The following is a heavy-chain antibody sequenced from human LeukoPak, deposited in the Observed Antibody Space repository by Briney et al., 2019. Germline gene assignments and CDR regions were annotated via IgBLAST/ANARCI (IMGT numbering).Heavy chain of an antibody. CDR1: GFTFSNYA. Sequence: PGGSLRLSCAASGFTFSNYAIHWVRQAPGKGLEWVAVVSFDGIHEYYADSVKGRFRVSRDNSKNTLYLQMNSLRAEDTAVYYCARAPIWSGYYNWYFDFWGRGTLVTVSS. V-gene: IGHV3-30*01. CDR2: VSFDGIHE. D-gene: IGHD3-3*01. J-gene: IGHJ2*01. CDR3: ARAPIWSGYYNWYFDF.